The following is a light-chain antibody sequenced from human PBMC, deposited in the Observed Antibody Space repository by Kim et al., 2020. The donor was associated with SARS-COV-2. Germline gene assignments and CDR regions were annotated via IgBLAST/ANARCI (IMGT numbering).Light chain of an antibody. J-gene: IGKJ4*01. Sequence: EIVLTQSPGTLSLSPEETATVSCRASQTVSSNYLAWYQQKPGQAPRLLIYGASSRATGIPDRFSGSGSETDFTLTISRLDPEDFAMYYCQQYGTSPLTFGGGTKVDIK. V-gene: IGKV3-20*01. CDR2: GAS. CDR3: QQYGTSPLT. CDR1: QTVSSNY.